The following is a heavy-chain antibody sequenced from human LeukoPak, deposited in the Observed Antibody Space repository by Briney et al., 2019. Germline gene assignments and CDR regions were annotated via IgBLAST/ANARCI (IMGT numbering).Heavy chain of an antibody. CDR3: ARDCSETYYYDSSGSYMDV. V-gene: IGHV1-2*02. Sequence: SVKVSCKASGYTFTCYYMHWVRQAPGQGLEWMGWINPNSGGTNYAQKFQGRVTMTRDTSISTAYMELSRLRSDDTAVYYCARDCSETYYYDSSGSYMDVWGTGTTVTVSS. J-gene: IGHJ6*03. CDR1: GYTFTCYY. D-gene: IGHD3-22*01. CDR2: INPNSGGT.